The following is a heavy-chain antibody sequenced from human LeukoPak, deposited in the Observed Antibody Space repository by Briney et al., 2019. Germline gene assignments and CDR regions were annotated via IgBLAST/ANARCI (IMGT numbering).Heavy chain of an antibody. Sequence: GGSLRLSCGGSGFTFNSYSMNWVRQAPGKGLEWVASIIGSGSEMFYADSLKGRFTISRDNSKNSLYLQMNSLRAEDTAVYYCARDSGWGGYWGQGTLVTVSS. CDR2: IIGSGSEM. CDR3: ARDSGWGGY. CDR1: GFTFNSYS. V-gene: IGHV3-21*06. J-gene: IGHJ4*02. D-gene: IGHD3-16*01.